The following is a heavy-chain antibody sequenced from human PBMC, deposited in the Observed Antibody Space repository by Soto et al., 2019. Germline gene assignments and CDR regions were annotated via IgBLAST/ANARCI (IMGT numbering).Heavy chain of an antibody. CDR1: GFTVSGNY. J-gene: IGHJ4*02. CDR3: AKQAPYSNSWYEIDH. Sequence: GGSLRLSCAASGFTVSGNYMSWVRQAPGKGLEWVSVIYSGGSTYYADSVKGRFTISRDNSKNTLYLQMNSLRAEDTAVYYCAKQAPYSNSWYEIDHWGQGTLVTVSS. D-gene: IGHD6-13*01. CDR2: IYSGGST. V-gene: IGHV3-66*04.